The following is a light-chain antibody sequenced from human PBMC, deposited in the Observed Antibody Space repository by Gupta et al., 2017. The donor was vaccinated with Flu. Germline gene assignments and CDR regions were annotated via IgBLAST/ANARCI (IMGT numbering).Light chain of an antibody. CDR1: QGISSA. CDR2: EAS. CDR3: QQFSC. V-gene: IGKV1-13*02. J-gene: IGKJ5*01. Sequence: AIQLTQSPSSLSASVGDRVTITCRASQGISSALAWYQQKPGKAPKLLIYEASSLESGVQSRFSGSGSGTDFTRTISSMQPEDFATYDGQQFSCFGQGTRMEIK.